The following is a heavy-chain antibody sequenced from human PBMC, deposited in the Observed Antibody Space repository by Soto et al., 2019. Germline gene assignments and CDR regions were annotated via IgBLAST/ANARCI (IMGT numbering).Heavy chain of an antibody. Sequence: SETLSLTCTVSGGSISSDDYYWSWIRQPQGKGLEWVGYIYYTGRTSYNPSLESRVTISIDTSKNHFSLKLSSVSAADTAVYYCARDRSNSPDYFDYWGQGALVTVSS. CDR1: GGSISSDDYY. V-gene: IGHV4-30-4*01. D-gene: IGHD6-6*01. CDR3: ARDRSNSPDYFDY. J-gene: IGHJ4*02. CDR2: IYYTGRT.